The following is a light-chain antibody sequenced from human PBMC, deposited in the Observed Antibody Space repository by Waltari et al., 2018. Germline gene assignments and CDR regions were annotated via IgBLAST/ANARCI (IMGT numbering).Light chain of an antibody. CDR3: QQYSDWPPNP. Sequence: EVVLTQSPAILSLSPGDRATLSCRASQNVKTNLAWYQQKPGQAPRTLIYGASNRATGVPSRFSGSGSGTDFTLTISSLESEDSAVYFCQQYSDWPPNPFGQGTRLEIK. V-gene: IGKV3-11*01. CDR1: QNVKTN. J-gene: IGKJ5*01. CDR2: GAS.